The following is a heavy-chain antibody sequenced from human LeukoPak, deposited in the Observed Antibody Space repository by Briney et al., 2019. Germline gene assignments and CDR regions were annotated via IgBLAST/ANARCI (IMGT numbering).Heavy chain of an antibody. D-gene: IGHD5-18*01. V-gene: IGHV3-7*01. J-gene: IGHJ4*02. CDR1: GFTFSSYW. CDR2: IKQDGSEK. CDR3: AREGQGARGYSYGLDY. Sequence: PGGSLRLSCAASGFTFSSYWMSWVRQAPGKGLEWVANIKQDGSEKYYVDSVKGRFTISRDNAKNSLYLQMNSLRVEDTAVYYCAREGQGARGYSYGLDYWGQGTLVTVSS.